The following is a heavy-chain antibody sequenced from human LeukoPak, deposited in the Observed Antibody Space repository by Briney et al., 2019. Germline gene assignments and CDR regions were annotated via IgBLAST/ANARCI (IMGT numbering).Heavy chain of an antibody. J-gene: IGHJ4*02. CDR1: GDSITNHY. D-gene: IGHD1-26*01. CDR2: IYYNGII. V-gene: IGHV4-59*11. Sequence: ASETLSLTCIVSGDSITNHYWSLIRRPPGKGLEWIGYIYYNGIINYNPSLKSRVTISVDTSRNQFSMKLSSVTAADTAVYYCARGSLVGATSYFDYWGQGTLVTVSS. CDR3: ARGSLVGATSYFDY.